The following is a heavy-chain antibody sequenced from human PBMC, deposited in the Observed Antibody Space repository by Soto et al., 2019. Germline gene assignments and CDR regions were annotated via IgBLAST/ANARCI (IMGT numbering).Heavy chain of an antibody. D-gene: IGHD6-13*01. CDR1: GYTFTSYG. CDR2: ISAYNGNT. CDR3: ARDGGDIAAPTYYYYGMDV. Sequence: GASVKVSCKASGYTFTSYGISWVRQAPGQGLEWMGWISAYNGNTNYAQKLQGRVTMTTDTSTSTAYMELRSLRSDDTAVYYCARDGGDIAAPTYYYYGMDVWGQGTTVTVSS. J-gene: IGHJ6*02. V-gene: IGHV1-18*01.